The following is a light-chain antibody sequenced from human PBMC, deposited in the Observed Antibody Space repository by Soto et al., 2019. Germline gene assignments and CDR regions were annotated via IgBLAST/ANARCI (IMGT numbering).Light chain of an antibody. V-gene: IGKV3-15*01. J-gene: IGKJ1*01. Sequence: DRLRTQDPATLSVSPRETATLSCRASQSVSSHLAWYHQKSGQAPRLLIYGASPRATGIRARFSGSGSGTEFTLTISRLQYEDFAVYYCQQYNDRPWTFGQGNKVDIK. CDR1: QSVSSH. CDR3: QQYNDRPWT. CDR2: GAS.